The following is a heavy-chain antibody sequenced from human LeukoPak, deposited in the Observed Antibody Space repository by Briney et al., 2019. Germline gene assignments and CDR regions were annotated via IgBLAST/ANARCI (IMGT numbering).Heavy chain of an antibody. J-gene: IGHJ5*02. Sequence: SETLSLTCTVSGGSISSYYWSWIRQPPGKGLEWIGYIYTSGSTNYNPSLKSRVTISVDTSKNQFSLKLSSVTAADTAVYYCARQSGKQSYWFDPWGQGTLVTVSS. D-gene: IGHD1-1*01. CDR1: GGSISSYY. CDR2: IYTSGST. V-gene: IGHV4-4*09. CDR3: ARQSGKQSYWFDP.